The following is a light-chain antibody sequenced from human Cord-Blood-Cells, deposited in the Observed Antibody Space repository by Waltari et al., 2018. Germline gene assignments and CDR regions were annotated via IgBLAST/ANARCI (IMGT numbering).Light chain of an antibody. Sequence: EIVLTQSPATLSLSPGERATLSCRASQSVSSYLSWYHQKHGQAPRLLIYDASNRATGIPARFSGSGSGTDFTLTISSLEPEDFAVYYCQQRSNWPPLTFGGGTKVEIK. J-gene: IGKJ4*01. CDR2: DAS. CDR3: QQRSNWPPLT. V-gene: IGKV3-11*01. CDR1: QSVSSY.